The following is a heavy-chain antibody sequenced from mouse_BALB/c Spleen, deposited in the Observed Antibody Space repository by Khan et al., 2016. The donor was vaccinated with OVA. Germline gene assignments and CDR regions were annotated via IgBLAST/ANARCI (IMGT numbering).Heavy chain of an antibody. V-gene: IGHV1-87*01. D-gene: IGHD2-3*01. CDR3: ARTGGTYDGYFGYFDV. CDR1: GYTFTSYW. Sequence: QVQLQQSGAELARPGASVKLSCKASGYTFTSYWMQWVKQRPGQGLEWIGAIYPGIGDTRSTQKFSGKATLTADKSSTTAYMQLSGLASEDSAVYYCARTGGTYDGYFGYFDVWGAGTTVTVSS. CDR2: IYPGIGDT. J-gene: IGHJ1*01.